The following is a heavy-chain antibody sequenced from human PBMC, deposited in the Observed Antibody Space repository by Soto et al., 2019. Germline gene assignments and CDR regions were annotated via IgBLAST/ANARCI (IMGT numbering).Heavy chain of an antibody. D-gene: IGHD2-21*01. CDR2: IYYSGSA. CDR3: ARDVWPYYFDY. V-gene: IGHV4-30-4*01. Sequence: PSETLSLTCTVSGGSIRSSDYYWTWIRQPPGKGLEWIGYIYYSGSANYNPSLKSRVTISIDTSKNQFSLKLSSVTAADTAVYYCARDVWPYYFDYWGQGTLVTVSS. CDR1: GGSIRSSDYY. J-gene: IGHJ4*02.